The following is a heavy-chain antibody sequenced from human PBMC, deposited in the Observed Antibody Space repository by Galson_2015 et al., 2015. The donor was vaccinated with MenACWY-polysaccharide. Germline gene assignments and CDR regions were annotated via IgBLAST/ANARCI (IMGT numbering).Heavy chain of an antibody. CDR2: TYYRSQWYT. J-gene: IGHJ4*02. V-gene: IGHV6-1*01. D-gene: IGHD5-24*01. CDR3: ARDRGRHSHGPPYYFDF. CDR1: GDSVSSNPAS. Sequence: CAISGDSVSSNPASWNWIRQSPSRGLEWLGRTYYRSQWYTDYAVSVKSRIATNADASRNQFSLQLNSVTPDDTAVYYCARDRGRHSHGPPYYFDFWGRGTLVTVSS.